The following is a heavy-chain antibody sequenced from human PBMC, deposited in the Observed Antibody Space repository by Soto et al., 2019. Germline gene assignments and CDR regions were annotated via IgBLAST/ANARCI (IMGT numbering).Heavy chain of an antibody. CDR1: GYTFTSYG. V-gene: IGHV1-18*01. D-gene: IGHD5-18*01. CDR2: ISAYNGNT. J-gene: IGHJ6*02. CDR3: ARDRIGYNHYYYGMDV. Sequence: QVQLVQSGAEVKKPGASVKVSCKASGYTFTSYGISWVRQAPGQGLEWMGWISAYNGNTNYAQKLQGRVTMTTDTSTSTAYMELRSLRSDDTTVYYCARDRIGYNHYYYGMDVWGQGTTVTVSS.